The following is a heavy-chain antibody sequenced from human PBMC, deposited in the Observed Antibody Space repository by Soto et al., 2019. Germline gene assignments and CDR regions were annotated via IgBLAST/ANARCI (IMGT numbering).Heavy chain of an antibody. CDR3: ARSTVVTLGYYYGMDV. D-gene: IGHD2-15*01. Sequence: PGGSLRLSCAASGFTFSSYAMNGVRQAPGKGLEWVSSISSSSSYIYYADSVKGRFTISRDNAKNSLYLQMNSLRAEDTAVYYCARSTVVTLGYYYGMDVWGQGTTVTVSS. CDR2: ISSSSSYI. V-gene: IGHV3-21*01. J-gene: IGHJ6*02. CDR1: GFTFSSYA.